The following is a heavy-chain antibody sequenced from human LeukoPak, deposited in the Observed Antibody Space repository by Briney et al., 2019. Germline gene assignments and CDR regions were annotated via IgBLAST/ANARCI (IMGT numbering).Heavy chain of an antibody. CDR2: ISSSSSYI. CDR3: AREMDGGNPHDALDI. D-gene: IGHD4-23*01. V-gene: IGHV3-21*01. J-gene: IGHJ3*02. Sequence: GGSLRLSCAASGFTFSSYSMNWVRQAPGKGLEWVSSISSSSSYIYYADSVKGRFTISRDNAKNSLYLQMNSLRAEDTAVYYCAREMDGGNPHDALDIRGQGTMVTVSS. CDR1: GFTFSSYS.